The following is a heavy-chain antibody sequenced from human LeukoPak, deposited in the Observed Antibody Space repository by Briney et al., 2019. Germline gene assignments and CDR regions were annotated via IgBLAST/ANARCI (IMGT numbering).Heavy chain of an antibody. CDR1: GFTFSEYY. D-gene: IGHD3-22*01. J-gene: IGHJ4*02. V-gene: IGHV3-11*04. CDR2: ISTSGSTI. Sequence: GGSLRLSCAASGFTFSEYYMSWIRQSPGNGLEWVSYISTSGSTIYYADSVKGRFTVSRDNAKNSLFLQMNSLRAEDTAVYYCARVVSENSGYQGYWGQGTLVTVSS. CDR3: ARVVSENSGYQGY.